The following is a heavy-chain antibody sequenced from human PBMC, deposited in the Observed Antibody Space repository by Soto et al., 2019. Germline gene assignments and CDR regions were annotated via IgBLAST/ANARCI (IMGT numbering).Heavy chain of an antibody. D-gene: IGHD4-17*01. CDR1: GYTFTSYG. J-gene: IGHJ5*02. CDR2: ISAYNGNT. Sequence: SVKVSCKASGYTFTSYGISWVRQAPVQGLEWMGWISAYNGNTNYAQKLQGRVTMTTDTSTSTAYMELRSLRSDDTAVYYCARVVYGGNSGNWFDPWGQGTLVTVSS. CDR3: ARVVYGGNSGNWFDP. V-gene: IGHV1-18*01.